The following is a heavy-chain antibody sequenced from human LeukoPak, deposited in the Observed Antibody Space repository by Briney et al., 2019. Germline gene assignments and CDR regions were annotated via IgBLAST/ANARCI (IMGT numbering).Heavy chain of an antibody. CDR1: GFTFTRSA. CDR3: AAVGYPDSSGYYYVFDY. Sequence: ASVKVSCKASGFTFTRSAVQWVRQARGQRLEWIGWIVVGSGNTNYAQKFQERVTITRDMSTSTAYMELSSLRSEDTAVYYCAAVGYPDSSGYYYVFDYWGQGTLVTVSS. V-gene: IGHV1-58*01. CDR2: IVVGSGNT. D-gene: IGHD3-22*01. J-gene: IGHJ4*02.